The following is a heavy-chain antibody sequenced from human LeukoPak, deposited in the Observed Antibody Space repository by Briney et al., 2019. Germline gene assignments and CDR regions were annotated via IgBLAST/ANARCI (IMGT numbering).Heavy chain of an antibody. CDR2: ISYGGSKI. CDR3: ARESGWGLPHAFDF. CDR1: GFTFSSYP. V-gene: IGHV3-30-3*01. D-gene: IGHD3-3*01. J-gene: IGHJ3*01. Sequence: PGGSLRLSCAASGFTFSSYPLHWVRQAPGKGLEWVTLISYGGSKIYYADSVKGRFTISRDNSKNRLYLQMNSLRIEDTAVYYCARESGWGLPHAFDFWGQGTMVTVSS.